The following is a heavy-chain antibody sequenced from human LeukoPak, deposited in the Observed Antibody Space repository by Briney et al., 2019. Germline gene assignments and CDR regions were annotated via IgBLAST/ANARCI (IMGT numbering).Heavy chain of an antibody. Sequence: GASVKVSCKVSGYTLTQLSMHWVRQAPGKGLEWMGGFDPEDGETIYAQKFQGRVTMTRDTSTSTVYMELSSLRSEDTAVYYCARVDYDSSGPTHDYWGQGTLVTVSS. V-gene: IGHV1-24*01. J-gene: IGHJ4*02. CDR1: GYTLTQLS. D-gene: IGHD3-22*01. CDR2: FDPEDGET. CDR3: ARVDYDSSGPTHDY.